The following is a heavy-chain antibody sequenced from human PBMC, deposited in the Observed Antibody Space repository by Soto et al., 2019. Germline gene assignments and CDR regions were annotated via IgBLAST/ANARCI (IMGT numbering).Heavy chain of an antibody. D-gene: IGHD4-17*01. CDR2: IYGGGTT. J-gene: IGHJ4*02. CDR1: GFTVSSNY. Sequence: VQLVESGGGLIQPGGSLRLSCAASGFTVSSNYMSWVRQAPGKGLDWVSVIYGGGTTFYADSVKGRFTISRDNSKNTLYLQMNSLRAEDTAVYYCARDTGRAPFEYWGQGTLVTVSS. CDR3: ARDTGRAPFEY. V-gene: IGHV3-53*01.